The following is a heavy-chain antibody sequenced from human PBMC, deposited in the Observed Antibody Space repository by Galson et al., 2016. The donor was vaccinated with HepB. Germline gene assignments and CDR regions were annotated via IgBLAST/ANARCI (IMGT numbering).Heavy chain of an antibody. CDR3: ARDRQGLFPGARSQYYYYGMDV. D-gene: IGHD3-22*01. Sequence: QSGAEVKKPGASVKVSCKASGYTFTNYGISWVRQAPGQGLEWMGWISPYSGYTDYAQKLQGRVTMTTDTSTSTAYMELRSLRSDDTAVYYCARDRQGLFPGARSQYYYYGMDVWGQGTTVTVSS. CDR1: GYTFTNYG. V-gene: IGHV1-18*04. CDR2: ISPYSGYT. J-gene: IGHJ6*02.